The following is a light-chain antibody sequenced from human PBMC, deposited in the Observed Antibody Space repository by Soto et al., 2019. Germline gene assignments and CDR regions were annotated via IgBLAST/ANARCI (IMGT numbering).Light chain of an antibody. CDR2: DAS. CDR3: QQCSSWPLT. V-gene: IGKV3-11*01. CDR1: QSVSSY. J-gene: IGKJ4*01. Sequence: EIVLTQSPATLSFSPGERATLSCRASQSVSSYLAWYQQKPGQAPRLLIYDASNRATGVPARFSGSGTGTDFTLNISSLEPEDFAVYYCQQCSSWPLTFGGGTKVEIK.